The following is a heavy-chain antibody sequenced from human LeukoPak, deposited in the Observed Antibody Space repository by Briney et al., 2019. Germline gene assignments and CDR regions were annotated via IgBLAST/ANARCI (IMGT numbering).Heavy chain of an antibody. Sequence: ASVKVSCKASGYTFTGYYMHWVRQAPGQGLEWMGWINPNSGGTNYAQKFQGRVTMTRDTSISTAYMELSRLRPDDTAVYYCARDLPYSYGDDFDYWGQGTLVTVSS. CDR2: INPNSGGT. CDR1: GYTFTGYY. V-gene: IGHV1-2*02. CDR3: ARDLPYSYGDDFDY. D-gene: IGHD5-18*01. J-gene: IGHJ4*02.